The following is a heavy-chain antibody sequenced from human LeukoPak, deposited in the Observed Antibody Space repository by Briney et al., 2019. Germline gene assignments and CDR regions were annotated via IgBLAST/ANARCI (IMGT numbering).Heavy chain of an antibody. J-gene: IGHJ4*02. CDR3: AKDKGSNSGYDGEGFDY. CDR1: GFTFDDYA. CDR2: ISWNSGSI. D-gene: IGHD5-12*01. Sequence: PGGSLRLSCAASGFTFDDYAMHWVRQAPGKGLEWVSGISWNSGSIGYADSVKGRFTISRDNAKNSLYLQMNSLRAEDTALYYCAKDKGSNSGYDGEGFDYWGQGTLVTVSS. V-gene: IGHV3-9*01.